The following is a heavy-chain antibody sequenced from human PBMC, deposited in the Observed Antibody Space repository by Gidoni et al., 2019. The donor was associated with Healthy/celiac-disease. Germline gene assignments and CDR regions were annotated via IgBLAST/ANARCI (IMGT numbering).Heavy chain of an antibody. Sequence: EVQLLEAGGGLVQPGGSLRLACAASGVTVRSYAMSWVRQAPGKGLGWVSAISGSGGSTYYADSVKGRFTISRDNSKNTLYLQMNSLRAEDTAVYYCAKDQFWSGYLDAFDIWGQGTMVTVSS. CDR2: ISGSGGST. J-gene: IGHJ3*02. V-gene: IGHV3-23*01. CDR3: AKDQFWSGYLDAFDI. CDR1: GVTVRSYA. D-gene: IGHD3-3*01.